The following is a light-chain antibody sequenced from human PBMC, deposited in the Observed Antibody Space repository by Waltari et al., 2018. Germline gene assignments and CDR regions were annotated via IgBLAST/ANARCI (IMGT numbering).Light chain of an antibody. CDR2: GAS. CDR3: QHYVSLPVT. CDR1: QSVSGA. V-gene: IGKV3-20*01. Sequence: EVVLTQSPGTLSLSPGERATLSCRASQSVSGALAWYQQNPGQAPRLLIYGASNRATGIPDRFSGSGSGTDFSLIISRLEPEDVAVYYCQHYVSLPVTFGQGTKVEIK. J-gene: IGKJ1*01.